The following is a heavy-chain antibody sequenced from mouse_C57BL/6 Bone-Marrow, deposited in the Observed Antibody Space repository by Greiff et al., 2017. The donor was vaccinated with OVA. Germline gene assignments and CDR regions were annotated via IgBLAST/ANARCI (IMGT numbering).Heavy chain of an antibody. CDR2: LSSGSSTI. CDR3: ARELLRSAWFAY. D-gene: IGHD1-1*01. Sequence: EVMLVESGGGLVKPGGSLKLSCAASGFTFSDYGMHWVRQAPAQGLEWVAYLSSGSSTIYYADTVKGRFTISRDNAKNTLFLQMTSLKSEDTAMYYCARELLRSAWFAYWGQGTLVTVSA. CDR1: GFTFSDYG. J-gene: IGHJ3*01. V-gene: IGHV5-17*01.